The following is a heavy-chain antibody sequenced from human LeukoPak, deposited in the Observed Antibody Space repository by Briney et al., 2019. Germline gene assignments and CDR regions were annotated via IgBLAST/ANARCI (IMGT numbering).Heavy chain of an antibody. CDR3: ARARSDDGSYFRQVFDI. D-gene: IGHD1-26*01. CDR2: IRNDGDIK. CDR1: GFTFSSFG. Sequence: GGSLRLSCAASGFTFSSFGMHWVRQAPGKGLEWVAFIRNDGDIKYYADSVKGRFTISRDNSKNTLYLQMNSLRAEDTAVYYCARARSDDGSYFRQVFDIWGQGTMVTVSS. V-gene: IGHV3-30*02. J-gene: IGHJ3*02.